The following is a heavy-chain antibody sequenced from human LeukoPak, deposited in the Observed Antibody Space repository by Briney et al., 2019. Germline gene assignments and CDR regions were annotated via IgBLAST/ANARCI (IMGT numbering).Heavy chain of an antibody. CDR2: ISAYNGNT. D-gene: IGHD3-9*01. Sequence: AASVKVSCKASGYTFTSYGISWVRQAPGQGLEWMGWISAYNGNTNYAQKLQGRVTMTTDTSTSTAYMELRSLRSADTAVYYCARAVRYFDWLFPNWFDPWGQGTLVTVSS. CDR3: ARAVRYFDWLFPNWFDP. J-gene: IGHJ5*02. V-gene: IGHV1-18*01. CDR1: GYTFTSYG.